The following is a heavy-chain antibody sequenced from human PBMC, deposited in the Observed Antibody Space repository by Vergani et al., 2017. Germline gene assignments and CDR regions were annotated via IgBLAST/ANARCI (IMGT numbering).Heavy chain of an antibody. CDR1: GGSINSHNYY. Sequence: QVQLQESGPGLVKPSQTLSLTCTVSGGSINSHNYYWSWIRQPAGKGLEWIGRIHTSGGTNNNPPLKSRVTMSEDTSKNQFSLNLTSVNAADTAVYFCSRGSCLGGSCYKPRFDYWGQGILVTVSS. J-gene: IGHJ4*02. D-gene: IGHD2-15*01. CDR2: IHTSGGT. CDR3: SRGSCLGGSCYKPRFDY. V-gene: IGHV4-61*02.